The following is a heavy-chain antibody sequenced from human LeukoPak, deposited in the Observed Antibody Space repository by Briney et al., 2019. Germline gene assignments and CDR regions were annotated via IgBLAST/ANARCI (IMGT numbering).Heavy chain of an antibody. D-gene: IGHD3-22*01. V-gene: IGHV4-34*01. CDR2: INHSGST. J-gene: IGHJ3*02. CDR1: GGSFSGYY. CDR3: ARGGMNYYDSSGYRAFDI. Sequence: PSETLSLTCAVYGGSFSGYYWSWIRQPPGKGLEWIGEINHSGSTNYNPSLKSRVTISVDTSKNQFSLKLSSVTVADTAVYYCARGGMNYYDSSGYRAFDIWGQGTMVTVSS.